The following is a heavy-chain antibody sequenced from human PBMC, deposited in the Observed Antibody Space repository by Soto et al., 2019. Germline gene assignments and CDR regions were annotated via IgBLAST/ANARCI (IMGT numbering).Heavy chain of an antibody. CDR3: ARDRDFRFDY. Sequence: SETLSLTCTVSGASIRSYYWSWIRQPPGKGLEWIGHIYNGGRPNCSPSLQSRVTISVDTSKNQFSLRLSSVTTADTAVYYCARDRDFRFDYWGQGTQVTVSS. CDR1: GASIRSYY. J-gene: IGHJ4*02. V-gene: IGHV4-59*01. CDR2: IYNGGRP.